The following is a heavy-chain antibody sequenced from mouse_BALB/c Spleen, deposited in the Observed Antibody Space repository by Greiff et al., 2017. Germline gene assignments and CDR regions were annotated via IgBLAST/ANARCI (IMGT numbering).Heavy chain of an antibody. J-gene: IGHJ3*01. V-gene: IGHV3-1*02. CDR1: GYSITSGYS. CDR3: ATIYYDYDWFAY. Sequence: DVKLQESGPDLVKPSQSLSLTCTVTGYSITSGYSWHWIRQFPGNKLEWMGYIHYSGSTNYNPSLKSRISITRDTSKNQFFLQLNSVTTEDTATYYCATIYYDYDWFAYWGQGTLVTVSA. D-gene: IGHD2-4*01. CDR2: IHYSGST.